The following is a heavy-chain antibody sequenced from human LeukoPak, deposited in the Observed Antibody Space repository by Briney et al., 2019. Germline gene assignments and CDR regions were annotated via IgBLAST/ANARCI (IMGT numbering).Heavy chain of an antibody. V-gene: IGHV3-9*01. CDR1: GFTFDDYA. Sequence: PGRSLRLSCAASGFTFDDYAMHWVRQAPGKGLGWVSGISWNSGSIGYADSVKGRFTISRDNAKNSLYLQMNSLRAEDTALYYCAKEDDTAFDYWGQGTLVTVSS. CDR2: ISWNSGSI. D-gene: IGHD3-22*01. CDR3: AKEDDTAFDY. J-gene: IGHJ4*02.